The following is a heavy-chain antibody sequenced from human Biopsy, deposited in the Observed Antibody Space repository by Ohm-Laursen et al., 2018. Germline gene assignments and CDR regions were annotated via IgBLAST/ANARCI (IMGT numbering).Heavy chain of an antibody. D-gene: IGHD5-24*01. CDR3: ARERGGYKRTDY. CDR2: INTYNGNT. CDR1: GSTFNDYF. J-gene: IGHJ4*02. Sequence: ASVKVSCKASGSTFNDYFIHWVRQSPGQGLEWMGWINTYNGNTNYAQNLQGRVTMTTDTSTSTAYMELRSLRSDDTAVYYCARERGGYKRTDYWGQGTLVTVSA. V-gene: IGHV1-18*04.